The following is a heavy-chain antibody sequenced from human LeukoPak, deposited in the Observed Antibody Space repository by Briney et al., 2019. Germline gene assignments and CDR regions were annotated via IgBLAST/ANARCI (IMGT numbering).Heavy chain of an antibody. CDR1: GFTFSSYA. V-gene: IGHV3-30-3*01. J-gene: IGHJ6*02. CDR2: ISYDGSNK. D-gene: IGHD3-16*01. CDR3: AREVAFLPTYTLKVPRAYYGMDV. Sequence: GGSLRLSCAASGFTFSSYAMHWVRQAPGKGLEWVAVISYDGSNKYYAGSVKGRFTISRDNSKNTLYLQMNSLRAEDTAVYYCAREVAFLPTYTLKVPRAYYGMDVWGQGTTVTVSS.